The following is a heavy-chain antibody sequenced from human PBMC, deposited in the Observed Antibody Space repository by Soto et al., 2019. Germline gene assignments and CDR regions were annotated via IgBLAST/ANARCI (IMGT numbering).Heavy chain of an antibody. D-gene: IGHD6-6*01. CDR1: GDSVSSNSAA. CDR2: TYYRSKWYN. CDR3: ARDRLSSSSFGYGMDV. J-gene: IGHJ6*02. V-gene: IGHV6-1*01. Sequence: SQTLSLTCAISGDSVSSNSAAWNWIRPSPSRSLGWLGRTYYRSKWYNDYAVSVKSRITINPDTFKNQFSLQLNSVTPEDTAVYYCARDRLSSSSFGYGMDVWGQGTTVTVSS.